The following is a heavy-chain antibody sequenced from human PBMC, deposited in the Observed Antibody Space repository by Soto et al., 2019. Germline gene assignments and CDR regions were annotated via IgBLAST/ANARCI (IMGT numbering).Heavy chain of an antibody. D-gene: IGHD3-10*01. V-gene: IGHV4-39*01. Sequence: QLQLQESGPGLVKPSETLSLTCTVSGGSISSNNYYWGWIRQTPGKGLEWIGSVFYTGSTYYTPTLRSRITVSVDTSNNQFSLKLSSVTAAETSVYYCARPSHPWSYFFAFDSWGQGTLVTVSS. CDR1: GGSISSNNYY. J-gene: IGHJ4*02. CDR3: ARPSHPWSYFFAFDS. CDR2: VFYTGST.